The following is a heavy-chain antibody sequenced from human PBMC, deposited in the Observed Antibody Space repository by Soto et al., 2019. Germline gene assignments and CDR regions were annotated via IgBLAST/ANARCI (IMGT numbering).Heavy chain of an antibody. CDR1: RDTFTSYY. Sequence: QLVQSGGEVKQPGASVKVSCKAPRDTFTSYYINWVRQAPGQGLELMGVINPHGGSTAYAQKFKGRVTLTRDTSASTVYMEVSSLTSEATAMYYCARSSGGNFGIIIEGTNWFAPWGQGTLVTVAS. CDR3: ARSSGGNFGIIIEGTNWFAP. J-gene: IGHJ5*02. CDR2: INPHGGST. D-gene: IGHD1-26*01. V-gene: IGHV1-46*01.